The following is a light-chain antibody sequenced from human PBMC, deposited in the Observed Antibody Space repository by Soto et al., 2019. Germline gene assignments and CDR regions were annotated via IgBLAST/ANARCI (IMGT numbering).Light chain of an antibody. CDR3: QQYNQWSPIT. Sequence: EIVMTQSPGTLSALPVHISTLACRASQSVGSNIAWYQQRPGQAPRLLIYAASTRAAGVPIRFSGSGSGTEFTLTITSLQSDDFAVYYCQQYNQWSPITFGQGTRLEIK. J-gene: IGKJ5*01. CDR2: AAS. CDR1: QSVGSN. V-gene: IGKV3-15*01.